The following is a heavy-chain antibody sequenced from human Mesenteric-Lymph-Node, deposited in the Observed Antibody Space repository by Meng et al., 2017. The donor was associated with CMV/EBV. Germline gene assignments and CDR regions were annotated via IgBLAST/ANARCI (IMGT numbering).Heavy chain of an antibody. CDR1: GFTFSSYA. D-gene: IGHD4/OR15-4a*01. J-gene: IGHJ6*02. Sequence: GESLKISCAASGFTFSSYAMSWVRQAPGKGLEWVSAISGSGGSTYYADSVKGRFTLSRDNTKNSLYLQMNSLRAEDTAVYYCARASLPGTINYYGMDVWGQGTTVTVSS. CDR3: ARASLPGTINYYGMDV. V-gene: IGHV3-23*01. CDR2: ISGSGGST.